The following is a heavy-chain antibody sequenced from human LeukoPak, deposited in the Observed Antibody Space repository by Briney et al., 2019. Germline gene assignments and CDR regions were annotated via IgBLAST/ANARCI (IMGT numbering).Heavy chain of an antibody. CDR1: GFTFSSYG. D-gene: IGHD1-7*01. CDR2: ISYDGSNK. J-gene: IGHJ6*02. CDR3: ARGTGTTTSYYYGMDV. Sequence: GGSLRLSCAASGFTFSSYGMHWVRQAPGKGLEWVAVISYDGSNKYYADSVKGRFTISRDNSKNTLYLQMNSLRAEDTAVYYCARGTGTTTSYYYGMDVWGQGTTVTVSS. V-gene: IGHV3-30*03.